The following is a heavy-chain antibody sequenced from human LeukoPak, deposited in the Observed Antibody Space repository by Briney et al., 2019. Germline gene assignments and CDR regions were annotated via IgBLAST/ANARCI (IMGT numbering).Heavy chain of an antibody. D-gene: IGHD1-1*01. CDR2: ISSNGGST. Sequence: GGSLRPSCAASGFTFSSYAMHWVRQAPGKGLEYVSAISSNGGSTYYANSVKGRFTISRDNSKNTLYLQMGSLRAEDMAVYYCASSGTGGCFDYWGQGTLVTVSS. CDR3: ASSGTGGCFDY. V-gene: IGHV3-64*01. J-gene: IGHJ4*02. CDR1: GFTFSSYA.